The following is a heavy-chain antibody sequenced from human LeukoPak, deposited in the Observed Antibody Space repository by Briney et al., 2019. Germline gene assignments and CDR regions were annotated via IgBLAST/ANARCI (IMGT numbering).Heavy chain of an antibody. Sequence: SGTLSLTCAVSGGSISSNDWWGWVRQPPGKGLEWVGEIYHSGSPNYNPSLKSRVTISVDKSRNHFSLNLSSVTAADTAVYYCARVNINNWHSCDYWGQGTLVTVSS. CDR1: GGSISSNDW. CDR3: ARVNINNWHSCDY. J-gene: IGHJ4*02. V-gene: IGHV4-4*02. D-gene: IGHD1-1*01. CDR2: IYHSGSP.